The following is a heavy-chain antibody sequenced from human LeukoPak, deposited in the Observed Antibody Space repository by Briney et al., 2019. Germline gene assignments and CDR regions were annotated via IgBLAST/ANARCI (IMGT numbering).Heavy chain of an antibody. Sequence: SQTLSLTCTVSGGSISSGDYYWSWIRQPPGKGLEWIGYIYYSGSTNYNPSLKSRVTISVDTSKNQFSLKLSSVTAADTAVYYCASYGSGSYFNWFDPWGQGTLVTVSS. J-gene: IGHJ5*02. D-gene: IGHD3-10*01. V-gene: IGHV4-30-4*01. CDR1: GGSISSGDYY. CDR2: IYYSGST. CDR3: ASYGSGSYFNWFDP.